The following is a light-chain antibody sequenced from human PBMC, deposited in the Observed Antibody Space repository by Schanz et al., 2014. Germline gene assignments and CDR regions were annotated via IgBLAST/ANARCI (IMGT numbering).Light chain of an antibody. V-gene: IGKV3-11*01. CDR1: QSVSSY. CDR2: DAS. J-gene: IGKJ1*01. CDR3: QHSNGFPWT. Sequence: EIVLTQSPATLSLSPGERATLSCRASQSVSSYLAWYQQKPGQAPRLLIYDASNRATGIPARFSGSGSGTDFTLTISSLEPEDFATYYCQHSNGFPWTFGQGTKVEIK.